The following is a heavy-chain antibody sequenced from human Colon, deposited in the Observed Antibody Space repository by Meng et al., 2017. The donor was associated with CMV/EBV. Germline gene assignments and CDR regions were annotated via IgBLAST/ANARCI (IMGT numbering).Heavy chain of an antibody. V-gene: IGHV2-5*02. D-gene: IGHD5-12*01. Sequence: QITLKESGPTLVKPTQTLTLTCTFSGFSFITDKAGVGWIRHPPGKAPEWLGFIYWDDDTRYSPSLKTRLTITRDTSKNQVILTMTNMDPADTATYYCVRRSYSGQDDYWGQGALVTVSS. CDR3: VRRSYSGQDDY. J-gene: IGHJ4*02. CDR1: GFSFITDKAG. CDR2: IYWDDDT.